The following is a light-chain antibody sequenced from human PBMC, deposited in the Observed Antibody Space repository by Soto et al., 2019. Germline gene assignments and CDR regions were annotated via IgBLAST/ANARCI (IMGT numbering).Light chain of an antibody. J-gene: IGLJ2*01. CDR1: SGHSSYA. CDR2: LNSDGSH. CDR3: QTWGTVV. Sequence: QPVLTQSPSASASLGASVTLTCTLSSGHSSYAIAWHQQQPEKGPRYLMKLNSDGSHSKGDGIPDRFSGSSSGAERYLTISSLQSEDEADYYCQTWGTVVFGGGTKVTVL. V-gene: IGLV4-69*01.